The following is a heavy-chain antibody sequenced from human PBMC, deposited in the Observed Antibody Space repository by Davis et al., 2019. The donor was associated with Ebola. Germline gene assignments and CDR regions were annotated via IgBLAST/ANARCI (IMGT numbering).Heavy chain of an antibody. V-gene: IGHV3-30*19. CDR1: GFTFSSYG. CDR2: IWYDGSNK. J-gene: IGHJ4*02. Sequence: GESLKISCAASGFTFSSYGMHWVRQAPGKGLEWVAVIWYDGSNKYYADSVKGRFTISRDNSKNTLYLQMNSLRAEDTAVYYCARPGVAVAVAYYFDYWGQGTLVTVSS. D-gene: IGHD6-19*01. CDR3: ARPGVAVAVAYYFDY.